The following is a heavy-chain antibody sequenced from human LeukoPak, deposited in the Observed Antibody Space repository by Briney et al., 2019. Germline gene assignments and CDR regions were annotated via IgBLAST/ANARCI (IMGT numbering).Heavy chain of an antibody. CDR1: GFTFSSSV. V-gene: IGHV3-30*02. CDR3: AKGSRSSSVVAS. CDR2: IRYDGSNK. J-gene: IGHJ5*02. D-gene: IGHD6-6*01. Sequence: GGSLRLSRAARGFTFSSSVMHSVRQAPGKGLEWVAFIRYDGSNKYYADSVKGRFTISRDNSKNTLYLQMNSLRAENTALYYCAKGSRSSSVVASWGQGTLVTVSS.